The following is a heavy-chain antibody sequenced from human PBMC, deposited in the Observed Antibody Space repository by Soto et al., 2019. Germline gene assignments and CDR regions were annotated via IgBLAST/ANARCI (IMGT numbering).Heavy chain of an antibody. CDR2: ISGSGGST. V-gene: IGHV3-23*01. J-gene: IGHJ4*02. CDR1: GFTFSSYA. Sequence: PGGSLRLSCAASGFTFSSYAMSWVRQAPGKGLEWVSAISGSGGSTYYADSVKGRFTISRDNAMNSLYLQMNSLRAEDTAAYYCARDPTSGSYGFDYWGQGTLVTVSS. CDR3: ARDPTSGSYGFDY. D-gene: IGHD1-26*01.